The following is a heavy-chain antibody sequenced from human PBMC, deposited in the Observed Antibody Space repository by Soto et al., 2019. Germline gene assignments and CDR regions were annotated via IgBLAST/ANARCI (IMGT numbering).Heavy chain of an antibody. Sequence: LRLSCAASGFTFSSYGMHWVRQAPGKGLEWVAVISYDGSNKYYADSVKGRFTISRDNSKNTLYLQMNSLRAEDTAVYYCAKDAGYSSSWYGYYYYYGMDVWGQGTTVTVSS. CDR2: ISYDGSNK. CDR1: GFTFSSYG. J-gene: IGHJ6*02. D-gene: IGHD6-13*01. V-gene: IGHV3-30*18. CDR3: AKDAGYSSSWYGYYYYYGMDV.